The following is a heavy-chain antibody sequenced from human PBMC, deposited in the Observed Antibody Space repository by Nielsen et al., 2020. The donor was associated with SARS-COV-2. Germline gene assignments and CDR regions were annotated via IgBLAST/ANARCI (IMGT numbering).Heavy chain of an antibody. D-gene: IGHD4-17*01. Sequence: SETLSLTCAVYGGSFSGYFWSWIRQPPGKGLECIGEINHSGSTNYNPSLKSRVTMSVDTSKNQFSLRLSSVTAADTAVYYCARGAYGDFYYFDNWGQGTLVTVSS. CDR1: GGSFSGYF. CDR2: INHSGST. V-gene: IGHV4-34*01. J-gene: IGHJ4*02. CDR3: ARGAYGDFYYFDN.